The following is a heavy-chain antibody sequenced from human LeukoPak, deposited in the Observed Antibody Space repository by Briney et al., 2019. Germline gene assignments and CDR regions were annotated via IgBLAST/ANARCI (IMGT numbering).Heavy chain of an antibody. J-gene: IGHJ5*02. D-gene: IGHD3-22*01. CDR1: GFTVSSNY. Sequence: PGGSLRLSCAASGFTVSSNYMSWVRQAPGKGLEWVSVIYSGGSTYYADSVKGRFTISRDNSKNTLYLQMNSLRAEDTAVYYCARASDGITMTEGLDPWGQGTLVTVSS. V-gene: IGHV3-53*01. CDR3: ARASDGITMTEGLDP. CDR2: IYSGGST.